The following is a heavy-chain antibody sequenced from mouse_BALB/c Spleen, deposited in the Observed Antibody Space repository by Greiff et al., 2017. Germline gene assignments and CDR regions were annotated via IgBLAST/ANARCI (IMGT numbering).Heavy chain of an antibody. D-gene: IGHD2-1*01. CDR3: ARSYYGNYFFFDD. J-gene: IGHJ2*01. Sequence: VQLQQSGGGLVQPGGSRKLSCAASGFTFSSFGMHWVRQAPEKGLEWVAYISSGSSTIYYADTVKGRFTISRDNPKNTLFLQMTSLRSEDTAMYYCARSYYGNYFFFDDWGQGTTLTVSS. CDR1: GFTFSSFG. V-gene: IGHV5-17*02. CDR2: ISSGSSTI.